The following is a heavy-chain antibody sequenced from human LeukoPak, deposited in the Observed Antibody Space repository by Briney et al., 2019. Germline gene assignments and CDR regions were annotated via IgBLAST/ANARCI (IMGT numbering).Heavy chain of an antibody. CDR2: VFFSGST. CDR1: GGSISSSSYY. J-gene: IGHJ4*02. Sequence: SETLSLTCTVSGGSISSSSYYWGWIRQPPGKGLEWIGSVFFSGSTYYNPSLKSRVAISVDTSKNQFSLKLSSVTAADTAVYYCAREFSLDTAMVHSFDYWGQGTLVTVSS. D-gene: IGHD5-18*01. V-gene: IGHV4-39*02. CDR3: AREFSLDTAMVHSFDY.